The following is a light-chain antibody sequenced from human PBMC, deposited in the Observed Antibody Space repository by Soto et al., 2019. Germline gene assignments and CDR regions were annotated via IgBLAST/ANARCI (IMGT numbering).Light chain of an antibody. CDR3: QEYGRSPYT. Sequence: EIVLTQSPGTLSLSPGERATLSCRASQSVSSSYLAWYQQKPGQAPRLLIYGASSRATGIPDRFSGSGSGTEFTLTISRLEPEDFAVYYWQEYGRSPYTFGQGTKLEIK. J-gene: IGKJ2*01. CDR2: GAS. CDR1: QSVSSSY. V-gene: IGKV3-20*01.